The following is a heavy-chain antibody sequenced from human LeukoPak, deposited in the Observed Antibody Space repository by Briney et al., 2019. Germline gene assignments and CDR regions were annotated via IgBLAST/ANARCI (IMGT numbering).Heavy chain of an antibody. J-gene: IGHJ4*02. CDR3: ARDLAIAVAGTFDY. CDR1: GFTVSSNY. CDR2: IYSGGST. V-gene: IGHV3-66*01. Sequence: PGGSLRLSCAASGFTVSSNYVSWVRQAPGKGLEWVSVIYSGGSTYYADSVKGRFTISRDNSKNTLCLQMNSLRAEDTAVYYCARDLAIAVAGTFDYWGQGTLVTVSS. D-gene: IGHD6-19*01.